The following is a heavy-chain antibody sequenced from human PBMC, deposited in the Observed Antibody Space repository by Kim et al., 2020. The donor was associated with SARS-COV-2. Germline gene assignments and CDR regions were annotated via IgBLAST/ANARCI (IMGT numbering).Heavy chain of an antibody. V-gene: IGHV3-33*01. CDR3: ARVGYYDSSVLDY. CDR1: GFTFSSYG. D-gene: IGHD3-22*01. Sequence: GGSLRLSCAASGFTFSSYGMHWVRQAPGKGLEWVAVIWYDGSNKYYADSVKGRFTISRDNSKNTLYLQMNSLRAEDTAVYYCARVGYYDSSVLDYWGQGTLVTVSS. J-gene: IGHJ4*02. CDR2: IWYDGSNK.